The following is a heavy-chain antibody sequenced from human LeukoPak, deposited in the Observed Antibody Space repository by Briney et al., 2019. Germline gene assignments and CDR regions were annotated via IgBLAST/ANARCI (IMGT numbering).Heavy chain of an antibody. Sequence: GGSLRLSCAASGFTFISYTMNWVRQAPGKGLEWVANIRQDGSDKYYTDSVKGRFTISRDNAKNSLSLQMNSLRAEDTAVYYCARDRDCGDGGCYPHFDYWGQGVQVTVSS. J-gene: IGHJ4*02. CDR3: ARDRDCGDGGCYPHFDY. CDR2: IRQDGSDK. D-gene: IGHD2-15*01. CDR1: GFTFISYT. V-gene: IGHV3-7*01.